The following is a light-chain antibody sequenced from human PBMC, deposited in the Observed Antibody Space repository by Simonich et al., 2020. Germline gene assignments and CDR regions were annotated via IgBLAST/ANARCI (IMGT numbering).Light chain of an antibody. J-gene: IGLJ3*02. CDR1: SSDVGGYNY. CDR2: EVS. CDR3: SSYAGSNLWV. Sequence: QSALTQPPSASGSPGQSVTISCTGTSSDVGGYNYVSWYQQHQGKAPKLMIYEVSKRPSGVPDRFSGSKSGNTASLTVSGLQAEDEADYYCSSYAGSNLWVFGGGTKLTVL. V-gene: IGLV2-8*01.